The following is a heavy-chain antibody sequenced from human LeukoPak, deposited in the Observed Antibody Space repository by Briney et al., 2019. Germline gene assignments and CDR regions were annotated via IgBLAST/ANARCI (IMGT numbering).Heavy chain of an antibody. CDR1: GFTFSDYA. Sequence: PGGSLRLSCAASGFTFSDYAMSWVRQAPEKGLEWVSTISHVGGTYYADSVRGRFTISRDDSKNMVYLQMDSLRAEDTAVYYCLRDLNWSLDQWGQGTLVTVSS. D-gene: IGHD1-20*01. J-gene: IGHJ4*02. CDR3: LRDLNWSLDQ. V-gene: IGHV3-23*01. CDR2: ISHVGGT.